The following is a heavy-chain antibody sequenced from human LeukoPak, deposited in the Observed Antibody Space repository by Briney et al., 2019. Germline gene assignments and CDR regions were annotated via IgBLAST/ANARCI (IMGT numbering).Heavy chain of an antibody. CDR2: MHPNSGGT. D-gene: IGHD3-3*01. Sequence: ASVKVSCKASGYTLTELSMHWLRQAPGQGLEWMGWMHPNSGGTNYAPKFQGRVTMTRDTSISTAYMDLSSLRSDDTAVYYCARHTTIFGVAIIDIRGQGTMATVSS. CDR1: GYTLTELS. J-gene: IGHJ3*02. CDR3: ARHTTIFGVAIIDI. V-gene: IGHV1-2*02.